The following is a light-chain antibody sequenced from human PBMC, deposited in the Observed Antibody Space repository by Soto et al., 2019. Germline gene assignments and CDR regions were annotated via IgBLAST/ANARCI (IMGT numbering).Light chain of an antibody. CDR2: QAS. V-gene: IGKV1-5*03. J-gene: IGKJ1*01. CDR1: QSISSW. CDR3: QQYKSYFRA. Sequence: DIQMTQSPSTLSASVGDRVTITCRASQSISSWLAWYQQKPGKAPKLLIYQASSLQSGVPSRFSGSGSETAFTLTLTSLLPDDFATYFCQQYKSYFRAFSQGTKV.